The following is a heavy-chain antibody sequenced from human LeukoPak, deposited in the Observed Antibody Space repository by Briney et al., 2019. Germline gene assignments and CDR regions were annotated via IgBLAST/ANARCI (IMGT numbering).Heavy chain of an antibody. CDR3: ARDYDFWSGYYSPTRGYFGY. Sequence: PGGSLRLSCAASGFTFSGSGMHWVRQAPGKGLEWVTFIRYDGSNKYYTDSVEGRFTISRDNSKNTLYLQMDSLRAEDTAVYYCARDYDFWSGYYSPTRGYFGYWGQGTLVTVSS. D-gene: IGHD3-3*01. CDR1: GFTFSGSG. CDR2: IRYDGSNK. J-gene: IGHJ4*02. V-gene: IGHV3-30*02.